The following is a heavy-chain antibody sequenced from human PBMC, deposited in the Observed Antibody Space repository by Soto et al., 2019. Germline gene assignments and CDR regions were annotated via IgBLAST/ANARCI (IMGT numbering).Heavy chain of an antibody. J-gene: IGHJ4*02. D-gene: IGHD1-26*01. V-gene: IGHV1-3*04. CDR2: IDTGNQNT. CDR1: RYTFTAYA. CDR3: ARDAKWDPRCVEAQQDDYFAY. Sequence: QVQLVQSGAEVKEPGASVKISCKASRYTFTAYAIHWLRQAPGQSLEWLGWIDTGNQNTRYSQHFQGRVTITADTFANRADLELSSLSSEDTAVYFCARDAKWDPRCVEAQQDDYFAYWGQGTLVTVSA.